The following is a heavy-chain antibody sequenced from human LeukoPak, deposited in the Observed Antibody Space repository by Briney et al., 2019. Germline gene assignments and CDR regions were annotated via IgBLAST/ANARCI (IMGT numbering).Heavy chain of an antibody. CDR3: ARGVGRGSS. Sequence: GGSLRLSCAASGFTFSSYWIHWVRQAPGKGLVCVSRINSDGSTTNYADSVKGRFTISRDNAKNTLYLQMNSLRAEDTAVYYCARGVGRGSSWGQGTLVTVSS. J-gene: IGHJ5*02. CDR1: GFTFSSYW. CDR2: INSDGSTT. V-gene: IGHV3-74*01. D-gene: IGHD3-10*01.